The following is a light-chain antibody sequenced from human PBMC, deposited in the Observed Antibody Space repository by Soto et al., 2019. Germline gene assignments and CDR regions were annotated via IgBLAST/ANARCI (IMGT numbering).Light chain of an antibody. V-gene: IGKV3-15*01. Sequence: IVMTQPPAAPSVSPGERATLSCRASHSVSSNLAWYQQKPGQAPRLLIYGASTRATGIPARFSGSESGTEFTLTISSLQSEDFAGDYCQQSNNWPRTFGQGTKVDI. CDR2: GAS. CDR1: HSVSSN. CDR3: QQSNNWPRT. J-gene: IGKJ1*01.